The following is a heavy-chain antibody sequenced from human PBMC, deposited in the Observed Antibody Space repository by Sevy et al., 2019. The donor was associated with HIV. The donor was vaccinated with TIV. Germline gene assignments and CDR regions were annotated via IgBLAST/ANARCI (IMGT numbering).Heavy chain of an antibody. D-gene: IGHD6-13*01. V-gene: IGHV3-48*01. J-gene: IGHJ6*02. CDR1: EFTFSSYS. CDR2: ISSSSSTI. Sequence: GGSLRLSCAASEFTFSSYSMNWVRQAPGKGLEWVSYISSSSSTIYYADSVKGRFTISRDNAKNSLYLQMNSLRAEDTAVYYCARGGYSSSWYFSPRRASDTYYYYGMDVWGQGTTVTVSS. CDR3: ARGGYSSSWYFSPRRASDTYYYYGMDV.